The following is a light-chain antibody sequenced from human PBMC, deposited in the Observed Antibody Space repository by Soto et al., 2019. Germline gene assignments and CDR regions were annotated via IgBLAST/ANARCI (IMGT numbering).Light chain of an antibody. CDR1: QSVSNN. V-gene: IGKV3-15*01. J-gene: IGKJ1*01. CDR3: QQYNNWPPWT. Sequence: ILMTQSPATLSVSPGERATLSCRASQSVSNNLAWYQQKPGQAHRLLIYDASTRATGIPARFSGSGSGTEFTLTISGLQSEDFAVYYCQQYNNWPPWTLGQGTKVEIK. CDR2: DAS.